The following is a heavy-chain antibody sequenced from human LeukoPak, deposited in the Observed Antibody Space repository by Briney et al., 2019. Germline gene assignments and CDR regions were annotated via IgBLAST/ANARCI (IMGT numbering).Heavy chain of an antibody. D-gene: IGHD3-16*01. CDR3: ARAALGEPTFEYNWFDP. V-gene: IGHV1-2*02. CDR2: INPNSGGT. J-gene: IGHJ5*02. Sequence: GASVKVSCKASGYTFTGYYMHWVRQAPGQGLEWMGWINPNSGGTNYAQKFQGRVTMTRDTSISTAYMELSRLRSDDTAVYYCARAALGEPTFEYNWFDPWGQGTLVTVSS. CDR1: GYTFTGYY.